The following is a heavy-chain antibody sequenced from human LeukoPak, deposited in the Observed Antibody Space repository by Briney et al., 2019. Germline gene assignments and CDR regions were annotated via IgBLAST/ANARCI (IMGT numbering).Heavy chain of an antibody. CDR1: GFTFSSYA. CDR2: ISGSGGST. CDR3: AKEVGLSAAGTRGDFDY. J-gene: IGHJ4*02. D-gene: IGHD6-13*01. V-gene: IGHV3-23*01. Sequence: GGSLRLSCAASGFTFSSYAMSWVRQAPGKGLVCVSSISGSGGSTYYADSVKGRFTISRDNSKNTLYLQMSSLRAEDTALYYCAKEVGLSAAGTRGDFDYWGQGTLVTASS.